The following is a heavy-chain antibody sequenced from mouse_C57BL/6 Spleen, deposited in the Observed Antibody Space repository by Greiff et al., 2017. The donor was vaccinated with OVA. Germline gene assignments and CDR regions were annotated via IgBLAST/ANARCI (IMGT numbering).Heavy chain of an antibody. V-gene: IGHV1-55*01. CDR2: IYPGSGST. Sequence: VQLQQPGAELVKPGASVKMSCKASGYTFTSYWITWVKQRPGQGLEWIGDIYPGSGSTKYNEKFKSRATLTVDTSSSTAYMQLSSLTSEDSAVYYCARGTAQGDYFDYWGQGTTLTVSS. CDR1: GYTFTSYW. CDR3: ARGTAQGDYFDY. J-gene: IGHJ2*01. D-gene: IGHD3-2*02.